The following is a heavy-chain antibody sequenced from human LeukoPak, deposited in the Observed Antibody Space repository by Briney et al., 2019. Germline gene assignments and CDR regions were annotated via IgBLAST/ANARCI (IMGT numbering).Heavy chain of an antibody. J-gene: IGHJ4*02. D-gene: IGHD2-2*01. CDR1: GFTFSSYA. CDR3: ARDGCSSTSCYVHPPY. Sequence: GGSLRLSCAASGFTFSSYAMHWVRQAPGKGLEWVAVISYDGSNKYYADSVKGRFTISRDNSKNTLYLQMNSLRAEDTAVYYCARDGCSSTSCYVHPPYWGQGTLVTVSS. V-gene: IGHV3-30*04. CDR2: ISYDGSNK.